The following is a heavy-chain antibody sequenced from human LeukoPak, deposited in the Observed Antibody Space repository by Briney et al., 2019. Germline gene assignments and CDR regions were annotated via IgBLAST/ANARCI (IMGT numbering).Heavy chain of an antibody. CDR2: INHSGST. Sequence: SETLSLTCAVYVGSFSGYYWSWIRQPPGRGLEWIGEINHSGSTNYNSSLKSRVTISVDTSKNQFSLRLSSVTAADTAVYYCARGYYGSGSHCCHMDVWGKGTTITVS. CDR1: VGSFSGYY. D-gene: IGHD3-10*01. V-gene: IGHV4-34*01. CDR3: ARGYYGSGSHCCHMDV. J-gene: IGHJ6*03.